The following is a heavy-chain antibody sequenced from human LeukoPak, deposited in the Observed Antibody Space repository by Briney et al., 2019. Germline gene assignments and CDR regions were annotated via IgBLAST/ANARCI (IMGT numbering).Heavy chain of an antibody. CDR1: GGTFSIYA. CDR2: IIPIFGTA. V-gene: IGHV1-69*13. Sequence: SVKVSCKASGGTFSIYAISWVRQAPGQGLEWMGGIIPIFGTANYAQKFQGGVTITADESTSTAYMELSSLRSEDTAVYYCARRYCSSTSCYGPYYGMDVWGQGTTVTVSS. J-gene: IGHJ6*02. CDR3: ARRYCSSTSCYGPYYGMDV. D-gene: IGHD2-2*01.